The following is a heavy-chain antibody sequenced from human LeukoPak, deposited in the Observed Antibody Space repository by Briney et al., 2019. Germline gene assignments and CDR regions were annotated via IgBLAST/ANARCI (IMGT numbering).Heavy chain of an antibody. J-gene: IGHJ6*02. CDR3: ARYSYLDYGMDV. D-gene: IGHD2-15*01. CDR1: GGTFSSYA. CDR2: IIPIFGTA. Sequence: SVKVSCKASGGTFSSYAISWVRQAPGQGLEWMGGIIPIFGTANYAQKFQGRVTITADKSTSTAYMELSSLRSEDTAVYYCARYSYLDYGMDVWGQGTTVTVSS. V-gene: IGHV1-69*06.